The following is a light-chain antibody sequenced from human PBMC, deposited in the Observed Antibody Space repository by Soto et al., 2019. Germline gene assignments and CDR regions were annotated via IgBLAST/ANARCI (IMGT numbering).Light chain of an antibody. CDR2: AAS. CDR3: QQYGRSLPIT. J-gene: IGKJ5*01. Sequence: EVVLTQSPGTLSLSPGERASLSCRASQSVSISFLAWYQQKAGQSPRLLIYAASARAIGIPDRFSGSGSGTDFTLTISRLEPEDFAVYYCQQYGRSLPITFGQGTRLEIK. V-gene: IGKV3-20*01. CDR1: QSVSISF.